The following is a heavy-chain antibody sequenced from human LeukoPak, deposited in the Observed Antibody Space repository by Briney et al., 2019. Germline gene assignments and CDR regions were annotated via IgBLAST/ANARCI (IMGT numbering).Heavy chain of an antibody. CDR3: GKGPSTGDYGGN. CDR1: GFTFSSYS. Sequence: PGGSLRLSCAASGFTFSSYSMNWVRQAPGKGLEWVSAISCSGGSTYYADSVKGRFTISRDNSKNTLYLQMNSLRAEDTAVYYCGKGPSTGDYGGNWGQGTLVTVSS. D-gene: IGHD4-23*01. CDR2: ISCSGGST. J-gene: IGHJ4*02. V-gene: IGHV3-23*01.